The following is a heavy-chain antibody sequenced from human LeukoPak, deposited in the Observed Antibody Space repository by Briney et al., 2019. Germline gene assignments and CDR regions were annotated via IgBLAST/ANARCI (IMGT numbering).Heavy chain of an antibody. J-gene: IGHJ3*02. CDR2: IIPILGIA. V-gene: IGHV1-69*04. D-gene: IGHD3-22*01. CDR1: GGTFSSYT. Sequence: ASVKVSCKASGGTFSSYTISWVRQAPGQGLEWMGRIIPILGIANYAQKFQGRVTITADESTSTAYMELSSLRSEDTAVYYCARDFDSSGYYYSDAFDIWGQGTMVTVSS. CDR3: ARDFDSSGYYYSDAFDI.